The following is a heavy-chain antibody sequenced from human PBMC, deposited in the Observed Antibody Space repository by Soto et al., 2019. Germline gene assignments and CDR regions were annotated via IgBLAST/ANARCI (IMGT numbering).Heavy chain of an antibody. Sequence: EVQLVESGGGLVQPGGSLRLSCAASGFTFSSYWMHWVRQAPGKGLVWVSRINSDGSSTSYADSVKGRFTISRDNAKNTLYRRMKSLRAEDTAVYYCARGDVVVTAIRYYYGMDVWGQGTTVTVFS. CDR1: GFTFSSYW. J-gene: IGHJ6*02. CDR3: ARGDVVVTAIRYYYGMDV. V-gene: IGHV3-74*01. D-gene: IGHD2-21*02. CDR2: INSDGSST.